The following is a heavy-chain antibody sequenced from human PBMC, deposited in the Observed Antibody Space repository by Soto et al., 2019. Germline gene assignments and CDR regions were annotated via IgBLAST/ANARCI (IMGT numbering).Heavy chain of an antibody. CDR3: ARPSVTYYYGSSGYEYAFDM. J-gene: IGHJ3*02. CDR1: GFTFSSYA. CDR2: ISYDGSNK. D-gene: IGHD3-22*01. V-gene: IGHV3-30-3*01. Sequence: GGSLRLSCAASGFTFSSYAMHWFRQAPGKGLEWVPVISYDGSNKYYADSVKGRFTISRDNSKTTLYLQMNNLRAEDTAVYYCARPSVTYYYGSSGYEYAFDMWGQGTMVTVS.